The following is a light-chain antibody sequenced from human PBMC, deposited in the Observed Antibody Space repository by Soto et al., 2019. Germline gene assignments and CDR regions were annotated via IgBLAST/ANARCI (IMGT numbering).Light chain of an antibody. V-gene: IGKV3-15*01. Sequence: VLTQSPATLSVSAGERATLSWRASQNVDISLAWYKQKPGQRPRLLSYVPSTRATGIPAGFRGSGSGTDFPLTISSLQAEDVAVYSCKQYNSDPITFGKGTDW. J-gene: IGKJ5*01. CDR3: KQYNSDPIT. CDR2: VPS. CDR1: QNVDIS.